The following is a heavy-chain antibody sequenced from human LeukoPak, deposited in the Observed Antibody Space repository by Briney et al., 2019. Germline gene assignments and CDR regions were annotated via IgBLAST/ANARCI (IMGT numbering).Heavy chain of an antibody. V-gene: IGHV3-66*01. J-gene: IGHJ3*02. CDR2: IYSGGST. CDR1: GFTVSSNY. D-gene: IGHD6-13*01. CDR3: ASPSSSWYGDAFDI. Sequence: GGSLRLSCAASGFTVSSNYMSWVRQAPGKGLEWVSVIYSGGSTYYGDSVKGRFTISRDNSKNTLYLQMNSLRAEDTAVYYCASPSSSWYGDAFDIWGQGTMVTVSS.